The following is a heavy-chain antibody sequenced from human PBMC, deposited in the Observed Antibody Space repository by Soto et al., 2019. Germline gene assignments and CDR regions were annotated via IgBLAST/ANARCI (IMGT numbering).Heavy chain of an antibody. J-gene: IGHJ6*02. Sequence: QVQLVQSGAEVKKPGSSVKVSCKASGGTFSSYAISWVRQAPGQGLEWMGGIIPIFGTANYAQKFQGRVTXTPXKSXXTAYMELSSLRSEDTAVYYCGRHVPAAGYYYGMDVWGQGTTVTVSS. CDR3: GRHVPAAGYYYGMDV. V-gene: IGHV1-69*14. CDR2: IIPIFGTA. CDR1: GGTFSSYA. D-gene: IGHD2-2*01.